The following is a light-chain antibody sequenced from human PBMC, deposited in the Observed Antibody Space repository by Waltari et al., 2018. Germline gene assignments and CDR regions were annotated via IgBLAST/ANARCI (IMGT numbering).Light chain of an antibody. CDR3: QMYVRLPVT. J-gene: IGKJ1*01. Sequence: EIVFRHSPGTLSLSPGERATLSCRASQSVGRSLAWYQQKPGQAPRLLIYDASKRATGIPERVSGSGSGTDFSLTISRLEPEDFAVYYCQMYVRLPVTFGQGTKVEIK. V-gene: IGKV3-20*01. CDR2: DAS. CDR1: QSVGRS.